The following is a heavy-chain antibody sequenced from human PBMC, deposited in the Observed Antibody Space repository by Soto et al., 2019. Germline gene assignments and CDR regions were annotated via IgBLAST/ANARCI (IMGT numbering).Heavy chain of an antibody. V-gene: IGHV4-31*03. D-gene: IGHD6-13*01. Sequence: QVQLQESGPGLVKPSQTLSLTCTVSGGSISSGGYYWSWIRQHPGKGLEWIGYIYYSGSTYYNPSLKSRVTISLDTSKNQFALKLSSVTAADTAVYYCARGRYSSSWYYFDYWGQGTLVTVSS. CDR3: ARGRYSSSWYYFDY. CDR1: GGSISSGGYY. J-gene: IGHJ4*02. CDR2: IYYSGST.